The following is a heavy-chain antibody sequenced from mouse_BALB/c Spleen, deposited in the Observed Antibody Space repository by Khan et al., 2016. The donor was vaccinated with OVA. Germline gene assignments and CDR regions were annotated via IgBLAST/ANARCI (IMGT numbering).Heavy chain of an antibody. J-gene: IGHJ3*01. CDR1: GYTFSDFT. Sequence: QVQLKESGTDLVRPGVSVKISCKGSGYTFSDFTMHWVKQSPAKSLEWIGVISTYYGDVTYNQKFKGKATMTVDKSSSTAYMELARLTSEDSAICDCRRGGGGSRFAFWGQGTLVTVSA. CDR3: RRGGGGSRFAF. V-gene: IGHV1S137*01. CDR2: ISTYYGDV.